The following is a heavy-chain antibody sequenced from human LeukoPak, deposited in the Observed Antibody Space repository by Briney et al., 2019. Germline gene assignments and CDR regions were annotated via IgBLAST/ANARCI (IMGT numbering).Heavy chain of an antibody. V-gene: IGHV4-34*01. D-gene: IGHD1-26*01. J-gene: IGHJ3*02. Sequence: SETLSLTCAVYGGPFSGYYWSWIRQPPGKGLEWIGEINHSGSTNYNPSLKSRVTISVDTSKNQFSLKLSSVTAADTAVYYCARDPIWSGSYQDAFDIWGQGTMVTASS. CDR2: INHSGST. CDR3: ARDPIWSGSYQDAFDI. CDR1: GGPFSGYY.